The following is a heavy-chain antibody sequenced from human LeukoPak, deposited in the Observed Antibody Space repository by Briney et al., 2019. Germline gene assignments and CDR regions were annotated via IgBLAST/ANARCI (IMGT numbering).Heavy chain of an antibody. CDR1: GGFISRYN. D-gene: IGHD3-10*01. CDR2: IAYSGST. Sequence: SETLSLTCTVSGGFISRYNWNWLHQSPRKRLQRIGYIAYSGSTNYNPSLESRVTMSVDTSTTQFSLKLTSVTAADTAVYYCARAPLWFGELLPQGKFDPWGQGSLVSVSS. V-gene: IGHV4-59*01. J-gene: IGHJ5*02. CDR3: ARAPLWFGELLPQGKFDP.